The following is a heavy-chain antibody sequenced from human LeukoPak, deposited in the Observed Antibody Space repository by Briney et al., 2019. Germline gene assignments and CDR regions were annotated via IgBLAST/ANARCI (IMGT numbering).Heavy chain of an antibody. J-gene: IGHJ4*02. V-gene: IGHV4-39*01. CDR2: IYYSGNT. CDR3: ASYYYDSSGYYRSFDY. D-gene: IGHD3-22*01. Sequence: NTSETLPLTCTVSGGSISSSTYYWGWIRQPPGKGLEWIGNIYYSGNTYYNPSLKSRVTISVDTSKNQFSLKLSSVTAADTAVYYCASYYYDSSGYYRSFDYWGQGTLVTVSS. CDR1: GGSISSSTYY.